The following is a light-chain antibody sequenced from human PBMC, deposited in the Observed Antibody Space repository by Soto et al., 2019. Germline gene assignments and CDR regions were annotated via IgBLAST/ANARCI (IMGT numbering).Light chain of an antibody. V-gene: IGLV2-23*01. J-gene: IGLJ2*01. Sequence: QSVLTQPASVSGSPGQSITISCTGTSGDIGTYNLVSWYQQHPGRAPKLIIFEGNKRPSGVSNRFSASKSGNTASLAVSGLQAEDEAHYHCCSYAGRSTVICGGGTKLTVL. CDR2: EGN. CDR1: SGDIGTYNL. CDR3: CSYAGRSTVI.